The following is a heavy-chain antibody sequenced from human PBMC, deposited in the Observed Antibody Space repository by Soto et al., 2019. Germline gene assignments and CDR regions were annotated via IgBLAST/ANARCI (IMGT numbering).Heavy chain of an antibody. CDR1: GFTFSSYG. Sequence: PGGSLRLSCAASGFTFSSYGMHWVRQAPGKGLEWVAVISYDGSNKYYADSVKGRFTISRDNSKNTLYLQMNSLRAEDTAVYYCAKVSRGSGSYYDYYYYYGMDVWGQGTTVTV. CDR3: AKVSRGSGSYYDYYYYYGMDV. D-gene: IGHD3-10*01. V-gene: IGHV3-30*18. J-gene: IGHJ6*02. CDR2: ISYDGSNK.